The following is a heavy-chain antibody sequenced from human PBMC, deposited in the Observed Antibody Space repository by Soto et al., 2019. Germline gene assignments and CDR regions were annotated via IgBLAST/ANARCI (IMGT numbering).Heavy chain of an antibody. CDR3: ARDLGITGTVDY. J-gene: IGHJ4*02. V-gene: IGHV1-46*01. D-gene: IGHD1-20*01. CDR2: INPSGGST. Sequence: ASVKVSCKASGYAFTSYYMHWVRQAPGQGLEWMGIINPSGGSTSYAQKFQGRVTMTRDTSTSTVYMELSSLRSEDTAVYYCARDLGITGTVDYWGQGTLVTVSS. CDR1: GYAFTSYY.